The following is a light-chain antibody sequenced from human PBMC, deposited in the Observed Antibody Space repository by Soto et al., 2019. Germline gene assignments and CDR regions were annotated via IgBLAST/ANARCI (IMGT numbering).Light chain of an antibody. Sequence: IVLTQSPGTLSLSPGERATLSCRAGQSVSSNYLACYQQKPGQAPRLLIYGASSRATGIPDRFSGSGSGTDFTLTITRLEPEDSAVYFCQQYTGPPTTFGQGTRLENK. J-gene: IGKJ5*01. CDR2: GAS. CDR3: QQYTGPPTT. CDR1: QSVSSNY. V-gene: IGKV3-20*01.